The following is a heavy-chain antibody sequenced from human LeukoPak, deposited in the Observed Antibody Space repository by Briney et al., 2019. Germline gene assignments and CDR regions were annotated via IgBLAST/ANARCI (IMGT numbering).Heavy chain of an antibody. CDR1: GFTFSSYS. J-gene: IGHJ4*02. V-gene: IGHV3-48*01. CDR2: ISSSSSTI. D-gene: IGHD3-10*01. Sequence: GGSLRLSCAASGFTFSSYSMNWVRQAPGKGLEWVSYISSSSSTIYYADSVKGRFTISRDNAKNSLYLQMNSLRAEDTAVYYCARAYYGSGTSHFDSSGQGTLVTVSS. CDR3: ARAYYGSGTSHFDS.